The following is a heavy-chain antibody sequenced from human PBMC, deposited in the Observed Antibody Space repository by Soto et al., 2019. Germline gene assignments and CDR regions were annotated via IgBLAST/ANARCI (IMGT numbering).Heavy chain of an antibody. V-gene: IGHV4-34*01. CDR1: GGSFSGYY. J-gene: IGHJ5*02. D-gene: IGHD3-16*02. Sequence: KQSQTLSLTCAVYGGSFSGYYWSWIRQPPGKGLEWIGEINHSGSTNYNPSLKSRVTISVDTSKNQFSLKLSSVTAADTAVYYCARRYDYIWGSYRYYSDWFDPWGQGTLVTVSS. CDR2: INHSGST. CDR3: ARRYDYIWGSYRYYSDWFDP.